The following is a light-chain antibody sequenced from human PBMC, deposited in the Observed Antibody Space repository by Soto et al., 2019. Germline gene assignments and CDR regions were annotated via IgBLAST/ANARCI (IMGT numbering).Light chain of an antibody. Sequence: QSALAQPASVSGSPGQSITISCTGSSSDIGSYNYVCWYQQRPGNAPKLIIYDVDYRPSGVSHRFSGSRSGNTASLTISGLQAEDEADYYCSSYTSSSTVIFGGGTQLTVL. CDR3: SSYTSSSTVI. CDR2: DVD. V-gene: IGLV2-14*03. CDR1: SSDIGSYNY. J-gene: IGLJ2*01.